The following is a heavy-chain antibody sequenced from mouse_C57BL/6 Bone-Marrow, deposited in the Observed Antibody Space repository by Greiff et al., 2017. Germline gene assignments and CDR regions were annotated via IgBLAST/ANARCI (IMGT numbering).Heavy chain of an antibody. CDR3: ARYPLYAMDY. J-gene: IGHJ4*01. V-gene: IGHV1-81*01. CDR2: IYPRSGNT. Sequence: QVQLQQSGAELARPGASVTLSCTASGYTFPSYGISWVKQRTGQGLEWIGEIYPRSGNTYYNEKFKGKATLPADKSTSTAYMALRSLTSEDSAVYFCARYPLYAMDYWGQGTSVTVSS. CDR1: GYTFPSYG.